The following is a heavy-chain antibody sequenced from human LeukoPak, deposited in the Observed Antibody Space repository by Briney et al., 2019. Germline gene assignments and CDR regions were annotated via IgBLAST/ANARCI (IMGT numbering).Heavy chain of an antibody. D-gene: IGHD6-19*01. CDR1: GYTFTSYY. CDR2: INPSGGST. J-gene: IGHJ4*02. Sequence: ASVKVSCKASGYTFTSYYMHWVRQAPGQGLEWMGIINPSGGSTSYAQKFQGRVTMTRDTSTSTDSKELSCLRSEATHVYYCARVEGGEQWLAIDYWGQGTLVTVSS. V-gene: IGHV1-46*01. CDR3: ARVEGGEQWLAIDY.